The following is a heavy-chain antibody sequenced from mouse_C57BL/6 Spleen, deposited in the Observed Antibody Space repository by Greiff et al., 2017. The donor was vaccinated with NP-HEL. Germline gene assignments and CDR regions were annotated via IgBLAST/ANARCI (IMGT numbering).Heavy chain of an antibody. D-gene: IGHD3-3*01. Sequence: EVQLQQSGPELVKPGASVKISCKASGYTFTDYYMNWVKQSHGKSLEWIGDINPNNGGTSYNQKFKGKATLTVDKSSSTAYMELRSLTSEDSAVYYCARSRGRWYFDVGGTGTTVTVSS. CDR1: GYTFTDYY. CDR2: INPNNGGT. V-gene: IGHV1-26*01. CDR3: ARSRGRWYFDV. J-gene: IGHJ1*03.